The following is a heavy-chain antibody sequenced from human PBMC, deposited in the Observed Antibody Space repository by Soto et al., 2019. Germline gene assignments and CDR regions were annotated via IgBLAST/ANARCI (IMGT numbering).Heavy chain of an antibody. CDR1: GYTFTSYG. CDR2: INAANGDT. V-gene: IGHV1-3*01. J-gene: IGHJ5*02. CDR3: VRRHVSATGIDWFDP. Sequence: ASVKVSCKACGYTFTSYGIHWVRQAPGQRLEWMGWINAANGDTKYSPKFQGRVTITRDTSASTAYMELSSLRSEDTAVYYCVRRHVSATGIDWFDPWGQGTLVTVS. D-gene: IGHD6-13*01.